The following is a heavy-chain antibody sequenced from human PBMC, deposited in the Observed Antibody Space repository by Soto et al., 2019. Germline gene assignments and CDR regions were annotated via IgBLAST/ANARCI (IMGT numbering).Heavy chain of an antibody. CDR3: ARDVVVPAATLMFYYYYGMDV. CDR1: GYTFTSYD. J-gene: IGHJ6*02. V-gene: IGHV1-8*01. CDR2: MNPNSGNT. D-gene: IGHD2-2*01. Sequence: ASVKVSCKASGYTFTSYDINWVRQATGQGLEWMGWMNPNSGNTGYAQKFQGRVTMTRNTSISTAYMELSSLRSEDTAVYYCARDVVVPAATLMFYYYYGMDVWGQGTTVTVSS.